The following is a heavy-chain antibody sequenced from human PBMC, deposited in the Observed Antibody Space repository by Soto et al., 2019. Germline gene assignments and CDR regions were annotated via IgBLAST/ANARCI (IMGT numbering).Heavy chain of an antibody. CDR2: VFSSVSA. D-gene: IGHD2-21*02. CDR1: GVSVSSYT. CDR3: TRDGMTAGDT. J-gene: IGHJ4*02. Sequence: SETLSLTCLVSGVSVSSYTWSWVRQPANKGLEWIGRVFSSVSATYSPSLRSRVRISMDTPENRISLKLDSVTAADAGVYYCTRDGMTAGDTWGPGTLVTVSS. V-gene: IGHV4-4*07.